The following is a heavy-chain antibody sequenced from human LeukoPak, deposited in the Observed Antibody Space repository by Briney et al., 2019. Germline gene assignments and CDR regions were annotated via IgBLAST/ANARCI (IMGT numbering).Heavy chain of an antibody. J-gene: IGHJ6*02. Sequence: MASETLSLTCSVSGGSINGDYWSWIRQTPGKGLEWIGYIYSDGSTKYNPSLKSRVIISVDTSKSYFSLTLTSVTAADTAMYYCARDIWLHRSSNRYFNGMDVWGQGTTVTVSS. CDR3: ARDIWLHRSSNRYFNGMDV. CDR2: IYSDGST. D-gene: IGHD6-13*01. CDR1: GGSINGDY. V-gene: IGHV4-59*01.